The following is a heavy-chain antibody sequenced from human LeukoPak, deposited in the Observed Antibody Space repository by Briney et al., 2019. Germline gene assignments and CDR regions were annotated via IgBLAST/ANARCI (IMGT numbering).Heavy chain of an antibody. D-gene: IGHD1-14*01. CDR1: GLTFSTSG. CDR3: ATETNGRHYDY. V-gene: IGHV3-21*06. Sequence: GGSLRLSCTASGLTFSTSGFNWVRQAPGKGLEWVASIGPTGSDRYHADSIKGRFTISRDNANNFLYLQMNSLRAEDTAVYYCATETNGRHYDYWGQGSLLTVSS. J-gene: IGHJ4*02. CDR2: IGPTGSDR.